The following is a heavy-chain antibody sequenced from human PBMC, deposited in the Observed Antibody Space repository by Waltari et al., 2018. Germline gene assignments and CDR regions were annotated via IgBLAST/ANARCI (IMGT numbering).Heavy chain of an antibody. CDR1: GGSFSGYY. Sequence: QVQLQQWGAGLLKPSETLSLTCAVYGGSFSGYYWSWIRQPPGKGLEWIGEINHSGSTNYNPSLKSRVTISVDTSKNQFSLKLSSVTAADTAVYYCARVITMVQGVIKYYYYYYMDVWGKGTTVTVSS. CDR3: ARVITMVQGVIKYYYYYYMDV. CDR2: INHSGST. D-gene: IGHD3-10*01. J-gene: IGHJ6*03. V-gene: IGHV4-34*01.